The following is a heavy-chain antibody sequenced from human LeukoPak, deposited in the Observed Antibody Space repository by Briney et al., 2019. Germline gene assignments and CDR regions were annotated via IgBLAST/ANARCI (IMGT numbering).Heavy chain of an antibody. J-gene: IGHJ4*02. D-gene: IGHD6-13*01. CDR2: IYYSGST. CDR3: ARRTGLEQLVVASGYFDY. V-gene: IGHV4-39*07. Sequence: SETLSLTCTVSGGSISSSSYYWGWIRQPPGKGLEWIGSIYYSGSTYYNPSLKSRVTISVDTSKNQFSLKLSSVTAADTAVYYCARRTGLEQLVVASGYFDYWGQGTLVTVSS. CDR1: GGSISSSSYY.